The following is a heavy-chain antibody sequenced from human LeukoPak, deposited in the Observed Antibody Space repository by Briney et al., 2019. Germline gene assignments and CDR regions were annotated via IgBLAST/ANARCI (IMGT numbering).Heavy chain of an antibody. Sequence: GGSLRLSCAASGFTFSSYSMNWVRQAPGKGLEWVAFIRYDGSNKYYADSVKGRFTISRDNSKNTLYLQMNSLRAEDTAVYYCASGYFDWLTLFDYWGQGTLVTVSS. CDR1: GFTFSSYS. J-gene: IGHJ4*02. CDR3: ASGYFDWLTLFDY. V-gene: IGHV3-30*02. D-gene: IGHD3-9*01. CDR2: IRYDGSNK.